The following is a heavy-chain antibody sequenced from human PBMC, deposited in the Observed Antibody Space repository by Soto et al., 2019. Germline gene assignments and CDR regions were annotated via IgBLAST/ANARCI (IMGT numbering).Heavy chain of an antibody. V-gene: IGHV4-39*01. CDR3: IAVAGTFNYYYYGMDV. Sequence: PSETLSLTCTVSGGSISSSSYYWGWIRQPPGKGLEWIGSIYYSGSTYYNPSLKSRVTISVDTSKNQFSLKLSSVTAADTAVYYCIAVAGTFNYYYYGMDVWGQGTTVTVSS. J-gene: IGHJ6*02. D-gene: IGHD6-19*01. CDR1: GGSISSSSYY. CDR2: IYYSGST.